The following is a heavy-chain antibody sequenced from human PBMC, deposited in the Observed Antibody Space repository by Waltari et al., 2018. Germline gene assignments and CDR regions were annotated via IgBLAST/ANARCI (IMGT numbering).Heavy chain of an antibody. J-gene: IGHJ2*01. CDR2: SNSDGSST. CDR1: GFTSSLYR. D-gene: IGHD4-17*01. V-gene: IGHV3-74*01. CDR3: ARGARRTTVTTGWWYFDL. Sequence: EVQLVESGGGLVQPGGSLRLSCASSGFTSSLYRMHWVRQAPGKGLVWVSRSNSDGSSTSYADSVKGRFTISKDNAKNTVYLQMNSLRAEDTAIYYCARGARRTTVTTGWWYFDLWGRGTLVTVSS.